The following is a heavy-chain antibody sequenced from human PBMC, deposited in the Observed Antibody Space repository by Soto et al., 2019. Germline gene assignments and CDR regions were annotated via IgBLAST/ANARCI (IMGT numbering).Heavy chain of an antibody. CDR1: GFTFSSYA. J-gene: IGHJ4*02. V-gene: IGHV3-30*04. CDR3: ARGQSTVTDY. Sequence: QVQVVESGGGVVQPGRSLRLSCAASGFTFSSYAMHWVRQAPGKGLEWVAVISYDGSNKYYTDSVKGRFTISRDNSKNTLYLQMNSLRAEDTALYYSARGQSTVTDYWGQGTLVTVSS. D-gene: IGHD4-17*01. CDR2: ISYDGSNK.